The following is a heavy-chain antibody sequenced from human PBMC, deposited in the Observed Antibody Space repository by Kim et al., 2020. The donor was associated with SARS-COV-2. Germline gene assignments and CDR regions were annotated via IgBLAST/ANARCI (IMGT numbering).Heavy chain of an antibody. V-gene: IGHV3-43*01. CDR1: GFTFDDYT. D-gene: IGHD6-6*01. J-gene: IGHJ4*02. CDR2: ISWDGGST. Sequence: GGSLRLSCAASGFTFDDYTMHWVRQAPGKGLEWVSLISWDGGSTYYADSVKGRFTISRDNSKNSLYLQMNSLRTEDTALYYCAKDSEQLVGGYYFDYWGQGTLVTVSS. CDR3: AKDSEQLVGGYYFDY.